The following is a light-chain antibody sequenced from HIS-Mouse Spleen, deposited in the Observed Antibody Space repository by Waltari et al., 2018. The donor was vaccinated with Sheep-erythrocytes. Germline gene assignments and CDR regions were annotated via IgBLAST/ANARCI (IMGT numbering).Light chain of an antibody. CDR1: RSHAGGYNY. J-gene: IGLJ1*01. CDR3: CSYAGSYTYV. V-gene: IGLV2-11*01. CDR2: DVS. Sequence: QSALTQPRSVSGSPGQSVTISCTGTRSHAGGYNYVSWYQQPPGKAPKPMIYDVSKRPSGVPDRFSGSKSGNTASLTISGLQAEDEADYYCCSYAGSYTYVFGTGTKVTVL.